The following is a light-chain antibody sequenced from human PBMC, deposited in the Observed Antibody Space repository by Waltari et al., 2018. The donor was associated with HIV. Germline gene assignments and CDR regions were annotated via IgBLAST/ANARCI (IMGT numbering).Light chain of an antibody. CDR1: NSKTGSHA. V-gene: IGLV1-36*01. CDR3: ATWDDGLNALL. Sequence: QSVLTQSPSGSEAPGQSVTISCSGSNSKTGSHAVTWYRPSPGKPPKLLVYHDDLILSGVSDRLSASKSGTSASLAINDLQSEDESLYYCATWDDGLNALLFGGGTKVTVL. CDR2: HDD. J-gene: IGLJ2*01.